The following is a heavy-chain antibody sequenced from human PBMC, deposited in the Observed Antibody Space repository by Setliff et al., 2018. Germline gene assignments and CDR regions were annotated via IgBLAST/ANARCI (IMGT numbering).Heavy chain of an antibody. V-gene: IGHV1-18*01. Sequence: ASLKVSCKASGYTFTDFGVSWVRQAPGQGLEWVGWISPHNGNTYYAPKFQGTVLMTADTSTTTAYLELRSLRSDDTAVYYCSRLVRFCTRIVCQRLSGDDYWGQGTLVTVSS. J-gene: IGHJ4*02. CDR3: SRLVRFCTRIVCQRLSGDDY. CDR2: ISPHNGNT. D-gene: IGHD3-10*01. CDR1: GYTFTDFG.